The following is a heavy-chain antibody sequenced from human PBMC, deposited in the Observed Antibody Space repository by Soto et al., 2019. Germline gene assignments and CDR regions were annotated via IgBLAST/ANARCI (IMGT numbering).Heavy chain of an antibody. D-gene: IGHD6-19*01. V-gene: IGHV1-18*01. CDR2: VSGYTFDT. CDR1: GYSFTSYG. J-gene: IGHJ4*02. CDR3: ARDGIAVDKYYFDY. Sequence: ASVKVSCKASGYSFTSYGISWVRQAPGQGLEWMGWVSGYTFDTIYVQKFQGRVTMTTDTSTSTAYMELRSLRSDDTAVYYCARDGIAVDKYYFDYRGQGTLVTVSS.